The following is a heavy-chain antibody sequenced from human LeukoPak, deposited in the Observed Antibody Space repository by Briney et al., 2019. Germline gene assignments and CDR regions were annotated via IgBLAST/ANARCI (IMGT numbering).Heavy chain of an antibody. V-gene: IGHV3-33*06. CDR2: IWYDGSYE. CDR3: AKDWGLASPYYSMDV. Sequence: PGRSLRLSCAASGFTFSTYGMHWVRQAPGKGLEWVTLIWYDGSYENYADSVKGRFTISRDNSKNTLFLQMNSLRAEDTAVYYCAKDWGLASPYYSMDVWGKGTTVTVSS. J-gene: IGHJ6*03. CDR1: GFTFSTYG. D-gene: IGHD6-13*01.